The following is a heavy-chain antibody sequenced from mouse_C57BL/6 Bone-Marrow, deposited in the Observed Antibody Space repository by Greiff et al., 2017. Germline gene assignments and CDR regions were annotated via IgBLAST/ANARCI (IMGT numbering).Heavy chain of an antibody. CDR1: GFTFSSYA. CDR3: AGENGCAGTWFAY. D-gene: IGHD4-1*01. V-gene: IGHV5-4*01. Sequence: EVQLVESGGGLVKPGGSLKLSCAASGFTFSSYAMSWVRQTPEKRLEWVATISDGGSYTYYPDNVKGRFTISRDNAKNNLYLKMSHLKSEDTAMYSCAGENGCAGTWFAYGGQGTLVTVSA. CDR2: ISDGGSYT. J-gene: IGHJ3*01.